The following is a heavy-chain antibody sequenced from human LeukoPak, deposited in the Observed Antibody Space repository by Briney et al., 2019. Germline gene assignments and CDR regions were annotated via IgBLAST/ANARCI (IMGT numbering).Heavy chain of an antibody. Sequence: AGGSLRLSCAASGFTFSSYWMHWVRQVPGKGLVWVSRINNDGSSTTYADSVKGRFTISRDNAKNTLYLQMNRLRAEDTAVYYCTREVQAAGKTLDYWGQGTLITVSS. CDR3: TREVQAAGKTLDY. D-gene: IGHD6-13*01. V-gene: IGHV3-74*01. CDR2: INNDGSST. CDR1: GFTFSSYW. J-gene: IGHJ4*02.